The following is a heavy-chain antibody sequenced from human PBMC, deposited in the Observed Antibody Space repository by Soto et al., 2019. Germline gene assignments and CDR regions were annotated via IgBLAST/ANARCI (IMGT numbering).Heavy chain of an antibody. J-gene: IGHJ4*02. D-gene: IGHD5-12*01. V-gene: IGHV4-30-4*01. CDR2: IYYTGST. CDR3: ARAASGYDPDYYGVSDYYYYFDY. Sequence: SETLSLTCTVSGDSISNVDYYWSWVRQPPGKGLEWIGFIYYTGSTYYNPSLKSRVTMLVDTSKNQFSLKLSSVTAADTAVYYCARAASGYDPDYYGVSDYYYYFDYWGQGTQVTVSS. CDR1: GDSISNVDYY.